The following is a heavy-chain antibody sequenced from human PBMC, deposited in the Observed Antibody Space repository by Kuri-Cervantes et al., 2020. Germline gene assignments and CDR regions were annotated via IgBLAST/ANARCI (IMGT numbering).Heavy chain of an antibody. V-gene: IGHV5-51*01. D-gene: IGHD3-3*02. CDR3: ARRGISSRVAFDI. CDR1: GYSFTSYW. CDR2: IYPGDSDT. J-gene: IGHJ3*02. Sequence: KVYCKGSGYSFTSYWIAWVRQVPGKGLEWMGIIYPGDSDTRYSQSFQGLVTISADKSISTPYLQWSSLKASDTAMYYCARRGISSRVAFDIWGQGTMVTVSS.